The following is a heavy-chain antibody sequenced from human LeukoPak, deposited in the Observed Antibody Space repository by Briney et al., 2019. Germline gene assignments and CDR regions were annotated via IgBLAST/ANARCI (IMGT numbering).Heavy chain of an antibody. CDR1: GFTFSNYA. CDR3: ARARIAAAGIPPYFDY. CDR2: ISSGGTYE. V-gene: IGHV3-30*01. Sequence: GGSLRLSCAAPGFTFSNYAMHWVRQAPGKGLEWVSLISSGGTYEYYADSVKGRFTISRDNSKNTLYLQLNSLRAEDTAVYYCARARIAAAGIPPYFDYWGQGTLVTVSS. J-gene: IGHJ4*02. D-gene: IGHD6-13*01.